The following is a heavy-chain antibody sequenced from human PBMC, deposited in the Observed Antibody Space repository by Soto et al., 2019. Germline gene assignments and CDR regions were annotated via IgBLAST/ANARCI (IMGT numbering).Heavy chain of an antibody. Sequence: GASVKGSCKASGHTFPSYYMHWARQAPGQGLERMGLINPSGGSTSYAQKCQGRVTMTRDRSTSTVYMELSSLRSEGTAVYYCARDGYYDSSGFVYCGEGTLGTVSS. V-gene: IGHV1-46*01. J-gene: IGHJ4*02. CDR3: ARDGYYDSSGFVY. D-gene: IGHD3-22*01. CDR2: INPSGGST. CDR1: GHTFPSYY.